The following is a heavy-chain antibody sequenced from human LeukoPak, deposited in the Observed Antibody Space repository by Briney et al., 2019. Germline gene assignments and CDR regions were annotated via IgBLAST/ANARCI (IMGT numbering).Heavy chain of an antibody. Sequence: SETLSLTCTVSGGSMISYFWSWIQQPPGKGPEWIGYIFDTGTTNYNPSTNYNPSLKSRVTVSLDTSKNHFSLKLSSVTAADTAVYFSARGAVTTIAQYDYWGQGILVTVSS. D-gene: IGHD4-17*01. CDR2: IFDTGTTNYNPST. V-gene: IGHV4-59*01. CDR3: ARGAVTTIAQYDY. CDR1: GGSMISYF. J-gene: IGHJ4*02.